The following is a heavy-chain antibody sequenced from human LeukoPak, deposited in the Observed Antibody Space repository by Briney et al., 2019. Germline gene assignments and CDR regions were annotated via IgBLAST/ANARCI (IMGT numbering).Heavy chain of an antibody. Sequence: GGSLRLSCAASGFTFDDYTMHWVRQAPGKGLEWVSLISWDGGSTYYADSVKGRFTISRDNSKNSLYLQMNSLRTEDTALYYCAEETRRFFGTWGQGTLVTVSS. CDR1: GFTFDDYT. V-gene: IGHV3-43*01. CDR2: ISWDGGST. CDR3: AEETRRFFGT. D-gene: IGHD3-3*01. J-gene: IGHJ5*02.